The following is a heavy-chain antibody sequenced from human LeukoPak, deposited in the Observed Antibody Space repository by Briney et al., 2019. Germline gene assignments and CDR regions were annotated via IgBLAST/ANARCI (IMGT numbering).Heavy chain of an antibody. Sequence: SETLSLTCTVSGGSISSYYWSWIRRPPGKGLEWIGYIYYSGSTNYNPSLKSRVTISVDTSKNQFSLKLSSVTAADTAVYYCASVSTGGYSGYDPYYFDYWGQGTLVTVSS. D-gene: IGHD5-12*01. CDR3: ASVSTGGYSGYDPYYFDY. J-gene: IGHJ4*02. CDR1: GGSISSYY. V-gene: IGHV4-59*01. CDR2: IYYSGST.